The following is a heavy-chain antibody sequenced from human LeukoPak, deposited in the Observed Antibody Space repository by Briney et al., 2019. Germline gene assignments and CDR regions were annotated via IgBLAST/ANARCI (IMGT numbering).Heavy chain of an antibody. CDR1: GFTFSSYG. Sequence: SGRSLRLSCAASGFTFSSYGMHWVRQAPGKGLEWVAVISYDGSNKYYADSVKGRFTISRDNSKNTLYLQMNSLRAEDTAVYYCAKDRPSGSCYALDYWGQGTLVTVSS. J-gene: IGHJ4*02. D-gene: IGHD2-15*01. CDR3: AKDRPSGSCYALDY. V-gene: IGHV3-30*18. CDR2: ISYDGSNK.